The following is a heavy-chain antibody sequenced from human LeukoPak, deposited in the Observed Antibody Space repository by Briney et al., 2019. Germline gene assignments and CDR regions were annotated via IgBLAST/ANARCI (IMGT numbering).Heavy chain of an antibody. Sequence: GGSLRLSCAASGLTFSSYWMHWVRQAPGEGLVWVSRINSDGSSTSYADSVKGRFTISRDNAKTTLYLQMTSLRAEDTAVYYCAGVQSAARRIAVAALDYWGQGTLVTVSS. J-gene: IGHJ4*02. CDR1: GLTFSSYW. V-gene: IGHV3-74*01. CDR2: INSDGSST. D-gene: IGHD6-19*01. CDR3: AGVQSAARRIAVAALDY.